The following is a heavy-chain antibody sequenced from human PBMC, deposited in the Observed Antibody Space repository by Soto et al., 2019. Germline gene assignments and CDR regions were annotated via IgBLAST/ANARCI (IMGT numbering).Heavy chain of an antibody. J-gene: IGHJ5*02. D-gene: IGHD2-8*01. CDR2: ISAYNGNT. Sequence: GASVKVSCKASGYTFTSYGISWVRQAPGQGLEWMGWISAYNGNTNYAQKLQGRVTMTTDTSTSTAYMELRSLRSDDTAVYYCARGDYCTNGVCFREGWFDPWGQGTLVTVS. CDR3: ARGDYCTNGVCFREGWFDP. CDR1: GYTFTSYG. V-gene: IGHV1-18*01.